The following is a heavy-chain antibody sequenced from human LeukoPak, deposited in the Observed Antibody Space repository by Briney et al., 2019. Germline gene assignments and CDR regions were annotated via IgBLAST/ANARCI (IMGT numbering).Heavy chain of an antibody. Sequence: ASETLSLTCAVYGGSFSGYYWSWIRQPPGKGLEWIAEISHSGSTNYNPSLKSRVTISVDTSKNQFSLKLSSVTAADTAVYYCARTGPITMIVVVTPNAFDIWGQGTMVTVSS. CDR3: ARTGPITMIVVVTPNAFDI. V-gene: IGHV4-34*01. D-gene: IGHD3-22*01. J-gene: IGHJ3*02. CDR1: GGSFSGYY. CDR2: ISHSGST.